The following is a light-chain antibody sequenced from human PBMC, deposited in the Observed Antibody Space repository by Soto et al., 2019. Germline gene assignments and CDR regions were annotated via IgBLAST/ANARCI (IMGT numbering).Light chain of an antibody. CDR3: QQYNKFLT. Sequence: IQLTQSPSTVSASEGDRVTITCRASQSVQSWLAWFQQKPGKAPKLLIYKASTLETGVPPRFSGSGSETEFTLTISSLQRDDFGTYYCQQYNKFLTFGRRTKVDI. J-gene: IGKJ4*01. CDR2: KAS. V-gene: IGKV1-5*03. CDR1: QSVQSW.